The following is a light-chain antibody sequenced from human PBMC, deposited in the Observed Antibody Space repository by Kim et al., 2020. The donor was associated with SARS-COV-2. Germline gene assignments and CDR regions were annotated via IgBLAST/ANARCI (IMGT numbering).Light chain of an antibody. CDR1: KLGDKY. V-gene: IGLV3-1*01. CDR2: QHT. CDR3: QAWDSSTAV. Sequence: SYELTQPPSVSVSAGQTASITCSGTKLGDKYAYWYQQKPGQSPVLVIYQHTKRPSGISQRFSGSSSGNTATLTISPAQTMDEADYYCQAWDSSTAVFGGGTQLTVL. J-gene: IGLJ3*02.